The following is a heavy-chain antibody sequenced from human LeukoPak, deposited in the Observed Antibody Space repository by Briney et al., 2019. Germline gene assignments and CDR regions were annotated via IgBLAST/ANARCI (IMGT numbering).Heavy chain of an antibody. CDR3: ARGSYGDYGDY. Sequence: GGSLRLSCAASGFTFSRYWMSWVRHLPRKGLEWVANIKQDGSEKYYVDSVKGRFTISRDNAKNSLYLQMNSLRAEDTAVYYCARGSYGDYGDYWGQGTLVTVSS. D-gene: IGHD4-17*01. V-gene: IGHV3-7*03. J-gene: IGHJ4*02. CDR2: IKQDGSEK. CDR1: GFTFSRYW.